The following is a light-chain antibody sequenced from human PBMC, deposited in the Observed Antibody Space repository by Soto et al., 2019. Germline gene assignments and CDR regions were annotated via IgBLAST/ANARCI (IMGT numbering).Light chain of an antibody. CDR2: EDT. J-gene: IGLJ1*01. CDR3: CSYVGASTYV. V-gene: IGLV2-23*01. CDR1: TSFVGTYNF. Sequence: QSVLTQPASVSGSAGQSITSSCTGTTSFVGTYNFVSWYRQHPGKAPQVLIYEDTKRPSGVSNRFSGSTSGSTASLTISGLQTEDEADYYCCSYVGASTYVFGTGTKVTVL.